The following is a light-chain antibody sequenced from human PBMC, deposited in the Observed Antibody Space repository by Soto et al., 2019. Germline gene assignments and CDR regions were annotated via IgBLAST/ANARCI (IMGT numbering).Light chain of an antibody. CDR1: QSVSNY. CDR3: KQRNNWPREFT. J-gene: IGKJ3*01. V-gene: IGKV3-11*01. Sequence: EIVLTQSPATLSLSPGERSTLSCRASQSVSNYLAWYKQKPGQAPRLVIFYAYNRAAGIPARFIGRGSGTDFTLTISTLAPEAFAVYYCKQRNNWPREFTFGPGTKVD. CDR2: YAY.